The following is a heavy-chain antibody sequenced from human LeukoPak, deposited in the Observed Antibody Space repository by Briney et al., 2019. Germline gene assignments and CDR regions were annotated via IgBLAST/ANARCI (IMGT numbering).Heavy chain of an antibody. CDR1: GFAFSNYA. CDR2: ISFSGGGT. CDR3: AKDDLWDSPPDY. D-gene: IGHD3/OR15-3a*01. V-gene: IGHV3-23*01. J-gene: IGHJ4*02. Sequence: GGSLRLSCAASGFAFSNYAMFWVRQAPGKGLEWVSAISFSGGGTHFADSVKGRFTISRDNSENTLYLQLDSLRAEDTAVYYCAKDDLWDSPPDYWGQGTLVTVSS.